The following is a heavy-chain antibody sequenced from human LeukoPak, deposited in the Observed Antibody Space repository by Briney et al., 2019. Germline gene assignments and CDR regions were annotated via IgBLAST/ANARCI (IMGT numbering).Heavy chain of an antibody. D-gene: IGHD1-26*01. CDR2: ISYDGSKG. CDR1: GFTFGSYG. J-gene: IGHJ3*02. V-gene: IGHV3-30*18. CDR3: AKDLASSGSYYGSGAFDI. Sequence: PGGSLRLSCAASGFTFGSYGMHWVRQAPGKGLEWVAVISYDGSKGYYADSVKGRFTISRDNSKNTVYLQMNSLRAEDTAVYYCAKDLASSGSYYGSGAFDIWGQGTMVTVSS.